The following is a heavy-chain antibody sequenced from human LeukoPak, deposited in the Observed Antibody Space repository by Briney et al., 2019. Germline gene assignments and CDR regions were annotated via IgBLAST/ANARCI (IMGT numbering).Heavy chain of an antibody. J-gene: IGHJ4*02. D-gene: IGHD6-13*01. Sequence: GGSLRLSCAASGFTFSNYGMHWVRQAPGKGLEWLAVISNDGTNKNYVDSVKGRFTISRDSSKNTLYLQMNSLRSDDTAVYYCAKAMGSVSWAFDSWGQGTLVTVSS. V-gene: IGHV3-30*18. CDR3: AKAMGSVSWAFDS. CDR1: GFTFSNYG. CDR2: ISNDGTNK.